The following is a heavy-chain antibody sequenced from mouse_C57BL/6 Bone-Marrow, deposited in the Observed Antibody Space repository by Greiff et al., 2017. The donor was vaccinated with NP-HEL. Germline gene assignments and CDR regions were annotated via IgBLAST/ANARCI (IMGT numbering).Heavy chain of an antibody. CDR3: ARSLYSKEFAY. V-gene: IGHV1-61*01. Sequence: QVQLQQPGAELVRPGSSVKLSCKASGYTFTSYWMDWVKQRPGQGLEWIGNIYPSDSETHYNQKFKDKATLTVDKSSSTAYMQLSSLTSEDSAVYYCARSLYSKEFAYWGQGTLVTVSA. J-gene: IGHJ3*01. D-gene: IGHD2-5*01. CDR1: GYTFTSYW. CDR2: IYPSDSET.